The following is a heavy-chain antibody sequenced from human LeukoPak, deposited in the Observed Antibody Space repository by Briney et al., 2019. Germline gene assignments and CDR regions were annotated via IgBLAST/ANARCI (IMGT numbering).Heavy chain of an antibody. D-gene: IGHD3-16*01. J-gene: IGHJ6*02. CDR1: GFTFSDYY. V-gene: IGHV3-11*01. CDR3: ARDGAVSLYYFYAMDV. Sequence: GGPLRLSCAASGFTFSDYYMSWIRQAPEKGLEWVSYISSSGSTISYAGSVKGRFTISRDNAKNSLYLQMNSLRAEDTAVYYCARDGAVSLYYFYAMDVWGQGTTVTVAS. CDR2: ISSSGSTI.